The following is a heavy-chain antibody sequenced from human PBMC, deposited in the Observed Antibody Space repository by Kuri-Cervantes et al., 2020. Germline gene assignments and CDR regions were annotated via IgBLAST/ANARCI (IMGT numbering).Heavy chain of an antibody. J-gene: IGHJ6*03. Sequence: ASVKVSCKASGYTFTGYYIHWVRQAPGQGLEWMGIINPSGGSTSYAQKFQGRVTMTRDTSTSTVYMELSSLRSEDTAVYYCAREVKAYDNFWSGYTHPYYYYYMDVWGKGTTVTVSS. V-gene: IGHV1-46*01. D-gene: IGHD3-3*01. CDR3: AREVKAYDNFWSGYTHPYYYYYMDV. CDR1: GYTFTGYY. CDR2: INPSGGST.